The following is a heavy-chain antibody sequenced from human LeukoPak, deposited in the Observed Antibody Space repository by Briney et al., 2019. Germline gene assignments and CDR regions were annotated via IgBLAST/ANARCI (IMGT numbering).Heavy chain of an antibody. V-gene: IGHV4-4*07. D-gene: IGHD3-22*01. J-gene: IGHJ4*02. Sequence: SETLSLTCTVSGGSISSYYWSWIRQPAGKGLEWIGRIYTSGSTNYNPSLKSRVTISVDTSKNQFSLKLSSVTAADTAVYYCARGYGMIVVGNYFDYWGQGTLVTVSS. CDR2: IYTSGST. CDR3: ARGYGMIVVGNYFDY. CDR1: GGSISSYY.